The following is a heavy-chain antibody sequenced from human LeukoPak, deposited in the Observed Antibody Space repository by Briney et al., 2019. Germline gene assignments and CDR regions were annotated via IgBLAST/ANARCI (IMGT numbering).Heavy chain of an antibody. J-gene: IGHJ1*01. CDR2: IYYSGST. V-gene: IGHV4-59*01. D-gene: IGHD6-19*01. CDR3: ATIYSSGLFQH. CDR1: GGSISSYY. Sequence: PSETLSLTCTVSGGSISSYYWSWIRQPPGKGLEWIGYIYYSGSTNYNPSLKSRVTISVDTSKNQFSLKLSSVTAADTAVYYCATIYSSGLFQHWGQGTLVTVSS.